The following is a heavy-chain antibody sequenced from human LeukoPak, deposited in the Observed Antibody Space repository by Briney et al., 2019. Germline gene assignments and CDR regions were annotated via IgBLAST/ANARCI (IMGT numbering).Heavy chain of an antibody. CDR2: IIPIFGTA. Sequence: SVKVSCKASGGTFSSYAISWVRQAPGQGLEWMGGIIPIFGTANYAQKIQGRVTITADESTSTAYMGLSSLRSEDTAVYYCARDGRYSSSSSPEYFQHWGQGTLVTVSS. V-gene: IGHV1-69*13. CDR3: ARDGRYSSSSSPEYFQH. CDR1: GGTFSSYA. D-gene: IGHD6-6*01. J-gene: IGHJ1*01.